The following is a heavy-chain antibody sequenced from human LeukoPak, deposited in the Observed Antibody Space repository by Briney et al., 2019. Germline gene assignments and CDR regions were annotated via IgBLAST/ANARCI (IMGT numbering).Heavy chain of an antibody. CDR2: IYPGDSDT. CDR3: AVYGSWSYGNPHYFDY. Sequence: GESLKISCKGSGYSFTSYWIGWVRQMPGKGLEWMGIIYPGDSDTRYSPSFQGQVTISADKSISTAYLQWSSLKASDTATYYCAVYGSWSYGNPHYFDYWGQGTLVTVSS. J-gene: IGHJ4*02. V-gene: IGHV5-51*01. D-gene: IGHD3-10*01. CDR1: GYSFTSYW.